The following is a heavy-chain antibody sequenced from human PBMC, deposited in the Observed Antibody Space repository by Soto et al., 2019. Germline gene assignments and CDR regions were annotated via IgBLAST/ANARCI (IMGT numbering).Heavy chain of an antibody. CDR1: GFTFSGYA. J-gene: IGHJ4*02. Sequence: GGSLRLSCAASGFTFSGYAMSWVRQAPGKGLEWVSAISGSGGSTYYADSVKDRFTISIDNSKNTLYLQMNSLRAEDTAVYYCVKLHDVVVTWDYWGQGTLVTVYS. V-gene: IGHV3-23*01. D-gene: IGHD2-15*01. CDR3: VKLHDVVVTWDY. CDR2: ISGSGGST.